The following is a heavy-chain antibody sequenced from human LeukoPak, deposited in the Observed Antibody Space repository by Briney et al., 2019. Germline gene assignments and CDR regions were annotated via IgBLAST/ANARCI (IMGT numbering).Heavy chain of an antibody. D-gene: IGHD5-12*01. CDR2: TSGSGVNS. CDR1: GFTLRSYD. CDR3: AKEYSGYDFDY. J-gene: IGHJ4*02. Sequence: GGSLRLSCAASGFTLRSYDMSWVRQAPGKGLEWVAATSGSGVNSYYADSVRGRFTISRDNSQNTLYLQMDSLRAEDTALYYRAKEYSGYDFDYWGQGTLVTVSS. V-gene: IGHV3-23*01.